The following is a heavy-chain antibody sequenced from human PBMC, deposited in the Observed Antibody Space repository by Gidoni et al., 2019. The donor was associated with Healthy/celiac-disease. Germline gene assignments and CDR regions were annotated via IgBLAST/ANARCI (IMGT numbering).Heavy chain of an antibody. CDR2: CDPEDGET. CDR3: ATALPNSGYPSDYYYMDV. Sequence: VRLVRSGAEVKRPGASVKISCKVAGCTLTELSLHWVRQDPGKGLEWMGGCDPEDGETIYAKKFQGRVTMTEDTATDTAYMELSSLRSEDTAVYYCATALPNSGYPSDYYYMDVWGKGTTVTVSS. CDR1: GCTLTELS. J-gene: IGHJ6*03. D-gene: IGHD5-12*01. V-gene: IGHV1-24*01.